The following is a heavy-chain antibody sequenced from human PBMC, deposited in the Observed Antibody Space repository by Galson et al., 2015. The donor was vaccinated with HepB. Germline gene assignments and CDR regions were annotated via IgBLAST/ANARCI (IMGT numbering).Heavy chain of an antibody. CDR2: IWDDGSNK. V-gene: IGHV3-33*01. Sequence: SLRLSCAASGFTFSSYGMHWVRQAPGKGLEWVGVIWDDGSNKYYADSVKGRFTISRDNSKNTLYLQMNSLRAEDTAVYYCARLLAVAGCFDYWGQGTLVTVSS. CDR1: GFTFSSYG. CDR3: ARLLAVAGCFDY. J-gene: IGHJ4*02. D-gene: IGHD6-19*01.